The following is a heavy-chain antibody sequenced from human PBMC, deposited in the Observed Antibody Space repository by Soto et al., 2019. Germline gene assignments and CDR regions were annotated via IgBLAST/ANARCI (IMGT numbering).Heavy chain of an antibody. CDR2: ISSDGSDK. Sequence: QVQLVESGGGVVQPGRSLRLSCAASGFTFSSYAMHWVRQAPGKGLEWVAVISSDGSDKYYADSVKGRFAISGDNSKNTLYVQLNRMRAEDTALYYCARDRQYGAGFIDVWGQGTTVTVSS. J-gene: IGHJ6*02. CDR3: ARDRQYGAGFIDV. D-gene: IGHD3-10*01. CDR1: GFTFSSYA. V-gene: IGHV3-30*09.